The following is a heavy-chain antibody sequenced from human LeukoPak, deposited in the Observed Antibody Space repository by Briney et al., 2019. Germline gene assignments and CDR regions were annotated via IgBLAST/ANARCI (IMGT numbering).Heavy chain of an antibody. CDR1: GYSISSGYY. Sequence: SETLSLTCTVSGYSISSGYYWGCIRQPPGKGLEWIGSFDQSGSTYYNPSLKSRVTISVDTSKKQFSLKLTSVTAADTAVYYCARELRVRIAVAEGWFDPWGQGTLVTVSS. CDR3: ARELRVRIAVAEGWFDP. J-gene: IGHJ5*02. D-gene: IGHD6-19*01. V-gene: IGHV4-38-2*02. CDR2: FDQSGST.